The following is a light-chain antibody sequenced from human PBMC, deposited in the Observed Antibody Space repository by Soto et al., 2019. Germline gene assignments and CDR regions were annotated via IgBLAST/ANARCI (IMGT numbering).Light chain of an antibody. Sequence: QSALSQPASVSGSPGQSITISCTGSSNDVGGFNYVSWYQQHPGKAPKVMIHDVSNRPLGVSNRFSGSKSGNTASLTISGLQAEDEADYYCSSYTTSSTLVFGGGTKLTVL. V-gene: IGLV2-14*01. CDR1: SNDVGGFNY. CDR2: DVS. CDR3: SSYTTSSTLV. J-gene: IGLJ2*01.